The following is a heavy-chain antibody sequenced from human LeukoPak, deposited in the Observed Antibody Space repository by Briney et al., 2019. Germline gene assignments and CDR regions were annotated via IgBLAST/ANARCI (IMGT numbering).Heavy chain of an antibody. CDR1: GGSISSYY. V-gene: IGHV4-59*08. Sequence: KPSETLSLTCTVSGGSISSYYWSWIRQPPGKGLEWIGYIYYSGSTNYNPSLKSRVTISVDTSKNQFSLKLSSVTAADTAVYYCARRGGGNRPDFDYWGQGTLVTVSS. J-gene: IGHJ4*02. CDR3: ARRGGGNRPDFDY. CDR2: IYYSGST. D-gene: IGHD4-23*01.